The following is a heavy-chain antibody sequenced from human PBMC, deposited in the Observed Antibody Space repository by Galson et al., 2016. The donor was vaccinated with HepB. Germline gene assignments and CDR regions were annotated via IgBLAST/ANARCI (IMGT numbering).Heavy chain of an antibody. CDR1: GFTFSSDA. Sequence: SLRLSCAASGFTFSSDAMSWVRQAPEKGLEWVSAIRGSGGSTFYADSVKGRFTISRDNSMNTLYLQMSSLRAEDTAVYYCAKVATPNRNYENWFDSWGQGTLVTVSS. J-gene: IGHJ5*01. V-gene: IGHV3-23*01. CDR3: AKVATPNRNYENWFDS. CDR2: IRGSGGST. D-gene: IGHD4-11*01.